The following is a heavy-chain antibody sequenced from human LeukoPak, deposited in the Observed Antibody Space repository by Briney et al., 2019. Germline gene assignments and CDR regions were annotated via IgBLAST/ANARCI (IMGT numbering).Heavy chain of an antibody. CDR3: ARGNGTHYFDY. J-gene: IGHJ4*02. V-gene: IGHV4-34*01. CDR1: GGSFSGYY. CDR2: INHSGST. Sequence: SETLSLTCAVYGGSFSGYYWSWIRQPPGKGLEWIGEINHSGSTNYNPSLKSRVTISVDTSKNQFSLKLSSVNAADTAVYYCARGNGTHYFDYWGQGTLVTVSS.